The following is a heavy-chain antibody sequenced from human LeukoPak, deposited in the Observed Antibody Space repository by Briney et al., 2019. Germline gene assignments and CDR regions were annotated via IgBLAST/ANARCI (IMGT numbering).Heavy chain of an antibody. Sequence: QPGGSLRLSXAASGFTFSSYGMHWVRQAPGKGMEWVAFIRYDGSNKYYADSVKGRFTISRDNSKNTLYLQMNSLRAEDTAVYYCAKGGVPAAIRWFDPWGQGTLVTVSS. CDR2: IRYDGSNK. CDR1: GFTFSSYG. V-gene: IGHV3-30*02. CDR3: AKGGVPAAIRWFDP. J-gene: IGHJ5*02. D-gene: IGHD2-2*02.